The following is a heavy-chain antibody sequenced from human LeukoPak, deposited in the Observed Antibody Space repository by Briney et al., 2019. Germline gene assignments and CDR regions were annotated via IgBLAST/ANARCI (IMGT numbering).Heavy chain of an antibody. D-gene: IGHD3-22*01. CDR1: GFTFSSYG. J-gene: IGHJ4*02. Sequence: PGGSLRPSCAASGFTFSSYGMHWVRQAPGKGLEWVAVISYDRSNKYYADSVKGRFTISRDNSKNTLYLQMNSLRAEDTAVYYCAKDGHYYDSSGYKSREYYFDYWGQGTLVTVSS. CDR3: AKDGHYYDSSGYKSREYYFDY. CDR2: ISYDRSNK. V-gene: IGHV3-30*18.